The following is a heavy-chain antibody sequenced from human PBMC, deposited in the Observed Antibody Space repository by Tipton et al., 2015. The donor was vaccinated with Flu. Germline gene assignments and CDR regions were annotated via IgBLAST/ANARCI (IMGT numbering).Heavy chain of an antibody. CDR1: GGSISTSY. CDR2: ISTSGST. Sequence: TLSLTCTVSGGSISTSYWSWIRQPAGKGLEWIGRISTSGSTNYNASLESRVTLSRDTSKNHISLRLTSATAADTALYYCARDRRGLVTFAGLFSYYGMDVWGQGTTVAVS. J-gene: IGHJ6*02. CDR3: ARDRRGLVTFAGLFSYYGMDV. V-gene: IGHV4-4*07. D-gene: IGHD3-16*01.